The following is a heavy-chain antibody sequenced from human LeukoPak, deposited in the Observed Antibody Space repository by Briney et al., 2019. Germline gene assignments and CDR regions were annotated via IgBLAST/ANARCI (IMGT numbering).Heavy chain of an antibody. CDR3: AREGNSGSYYLYNFDY. Sequence: PSETLSLTCTVSGGLISSGSYYWSWIRQPAGKGLEWIERIYSSGSTNYNPALRSRLTISVDTSKNQFSLKLSSVTAADTAVYYCAREGNSGSYYLYNFDYWGQGTLVTVSS. CDR1: GGLISSGSYY. V-gene: IGHV4-61*02. CDR2: IYSSGST. D-gene: IGHD1-26*01. J-gene: IGHJ4*02.